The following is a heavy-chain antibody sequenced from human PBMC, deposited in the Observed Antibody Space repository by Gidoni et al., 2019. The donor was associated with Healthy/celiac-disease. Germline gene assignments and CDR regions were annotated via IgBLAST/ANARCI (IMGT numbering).Heavy chain of an antibody. CDR3: AKDLYPAGITFRFDF. J-gene: IGHJ4*02. V-gene: IGHV3-30*18. Sequence: VQPGRSLRLSCEASGFTFSRFDMHWVRQTPDKGLEWVAVISSGGTNQYYADSVKGRFTISRDNFEKTMYLQMSSLRPDDTALYYCAKDLYPAGITFRFDFWGRGTLVTVSS. CDR2: ISSGGTNQ. D-gene: IGHD3-10*01. CDR1: GFTFSRFD.